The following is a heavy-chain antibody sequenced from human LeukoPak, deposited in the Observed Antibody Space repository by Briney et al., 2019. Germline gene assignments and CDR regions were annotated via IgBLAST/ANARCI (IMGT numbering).Heavy chain of an antibody. J-gene: IGHJ3*02. CDR1: GYTFTSYG. D-gene: IGHD6-19*01. CDR2: ISAYNGNT. CDR3: ARDRGSGWYNDAFDI. V-gene: IGHV1-18*01. Sequence: ASVKVSCKASGYTFTSYGISWVRQAPGQGLEWMGWISAYNGNTNYAQKLQGRVTMTTDTSTSTAYMELGSLRSDDTAVYYCARDRGSGWYNDAFDIWGQGTMVTVSS.